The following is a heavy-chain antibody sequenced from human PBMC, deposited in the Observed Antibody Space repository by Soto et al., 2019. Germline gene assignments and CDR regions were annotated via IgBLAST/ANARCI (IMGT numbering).Heavy chain of an antibody. CDR2: IYYSGST. V-gene: IGHV4-31*03. CDR1: GGSISSGGYY. CDR3: ARDLYGDYYYYGMDV. Sequence: SETLSLTCTVSGGSISSGGYYWSWIRQHPGKGLEWIGYIYYSGSTYYNPSLKSRVTISVDASKNQFSLKLSSVTAADTAVYYCARDLYGDYYYYGMDVWGQGTTVTVYS. J-gene: IGHJ6*02. D-gene: IGHD4-17*01.